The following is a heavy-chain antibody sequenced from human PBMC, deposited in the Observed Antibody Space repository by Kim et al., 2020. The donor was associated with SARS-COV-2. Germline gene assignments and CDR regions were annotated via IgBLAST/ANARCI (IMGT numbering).Heavy chain of an antibody. J-gene: IGHJ5*01. V-gene: IGHV4-59*13. Sequence: SETLSLTCTVSGVSLNNNFWSWIRHSPGKGLEWIGYISYSGTTNYNPSLKSRLVLSLDMSRNQFSLKMNSVTAADTAVYYCARARRFEGWFGPWGQG. CDR3: ARARRFEGWFGP. D-gene: IGHD3-3*01. CDR2: ISYSGTT. CDR1: GVSLNNNF.